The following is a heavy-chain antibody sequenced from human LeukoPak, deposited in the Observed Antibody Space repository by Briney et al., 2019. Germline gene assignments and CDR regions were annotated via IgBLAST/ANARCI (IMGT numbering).Heavy chain of an antibody. D-gene: IGHD5-12*01. CDR3: AGPPYNSGGYTFDV. CDR2: IYYSGNT. V-gene: IGHV4-31*03. Sequence: SETLSLTCTVSGGSIGSGGNYWSWIRQHPGKGLEWIGYIYYSGNTFYNPSLRSRLTISVDTSRNHFSLRLSSVTAADTALYYCAGPPYNSGGYTFDVWGQGTMVSVSS. J-gene: IGHJ3*01. CDR1: GGSIGSGGNY.